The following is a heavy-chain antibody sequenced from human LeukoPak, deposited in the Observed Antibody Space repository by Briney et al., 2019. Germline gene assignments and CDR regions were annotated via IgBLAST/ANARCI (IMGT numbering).Heavy chain of an antibody. J-gene: IGHJ4*02. CDR3: ARDLGRGGRYYYGSGSSPSY. Sequence: PSGTLSLTCAVSGGSISSSNWWSWVRQPPGKGLEWIGEIYHSGSTNYNPSLKSRVTISVDKSKNQFSLKLSSVTAADTAVYYCARDLGRGGRYYYGSGSSPSYWGQGTLVTVSS. D-gene: IGHD3-10*01. CDR2: IYHSGST. V-gene: IGHV4-4*02. CDR1: GGSISSSNW.